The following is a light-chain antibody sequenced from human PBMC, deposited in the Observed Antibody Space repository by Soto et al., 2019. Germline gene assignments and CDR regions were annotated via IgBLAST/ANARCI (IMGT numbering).Light chain of an antibody. V-gene: IGKV3-15*01. CDR1: QSVSSN. Sequence: EIVMTQSPATLSVSPGERDTLSCRASQSVSSNLAWYQRKPGQAPRLLIYGASTRATGIPARFSGSGSGTEFTLTISSLQSEEFAVYCCQQYNNWPRTFGQGTKVDIK. J-gene: IGKJ1*01. CDR2: GAS. CDR3: QQYNNWPRT.